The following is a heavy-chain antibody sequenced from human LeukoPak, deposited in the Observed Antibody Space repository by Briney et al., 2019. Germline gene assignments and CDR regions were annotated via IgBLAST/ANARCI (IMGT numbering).Heavy chain of an antibody. CDR3: AKDPSRNYYPNYFDY. CDR1: GFTFSSYA. V-gene: IGHV3-23*01. Sequence: GGSLRLSCAASGFTFSSYAMSWVRQAPGKGLEWVSTISGSGGSTYYADSVKGRFTISRDNSKNTLYLQMNSLRAEDTAVYYCAKDPSRNYYPNYFDYWGQGTLVTVSS. CDR2: ISGSGGST. D-gene: IGHD1-26*01. J-gene: IGHJ4*02.